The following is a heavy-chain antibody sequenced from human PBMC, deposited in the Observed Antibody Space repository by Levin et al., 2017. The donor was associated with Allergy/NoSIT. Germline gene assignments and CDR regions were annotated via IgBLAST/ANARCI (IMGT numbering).Heavy chain of an antibody. D-gene: IGHD6-13*01. CDR2: LNPNTGGT. CDR1: GFTFTIYD. Sequence: ASVKVSCKASGFTFTIYDIHWVRQAPGQGLEWVGRLNPNTGGTDSAQKFMGRVTMTRDTSTTTAFMELTRLRPDDTAIYYCARETIAAPPSNWFDTWGQGALVTVSS. J-gene: IGHJ5*02. V-gene: IGHV1-2*06. CDR3: ARETIAAPPSNWFDT.